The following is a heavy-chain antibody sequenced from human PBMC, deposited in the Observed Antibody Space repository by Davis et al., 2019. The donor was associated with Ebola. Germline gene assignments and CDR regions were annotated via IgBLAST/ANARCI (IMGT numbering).Heavy chain of an antibody. CDR2: ISGSGGST. V-gene: IGHV3-23*01. Sequence: GGSLRLSCAASGFTFSSYAMSWVRQAPGKGLEWVSAISGSGGSTYYADSVKGRFTISRDNSKNTLYLQMNSLRAEDTAVYYCAKSLYSSSSGRSDYWGQGTLVTVSS. J-gene: IGHJ4*02. D-gene: IGHD6-6*01. CDR3: AKSLYSSSSGRSDY. CDR1: GFTFSSYA.